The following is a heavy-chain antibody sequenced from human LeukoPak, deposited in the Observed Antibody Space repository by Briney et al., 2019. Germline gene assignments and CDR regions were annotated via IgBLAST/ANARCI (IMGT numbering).Heavy chain of an antibody. CDR3: AKDSGYTYGLSPYYFDC. Sequence: PSETLSLTCTVSGGSISSGTYCWSWIRQHPGKGLEWIAYICYSGSTYYSSSLKSRVTMSVDSSENQFSLKLSSLTAADTAVYYCAKDSGYTYGLSPYYFDCWGQGTLVTVSA. CDR2: ICYSGST. CDR1: GGSISSGTYC. J-gene: IGHJ4*02. V-gene: IGHV4-31*03. D-gene: IGHD5-18*01.